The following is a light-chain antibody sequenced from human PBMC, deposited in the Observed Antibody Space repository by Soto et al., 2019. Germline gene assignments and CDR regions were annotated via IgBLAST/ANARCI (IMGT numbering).Light chain of an antibody. CDR1: QSVSSNY. J-gene: IGKJ5*01. Sequence: IVLTQSPFTLSLSPGERATFSCRASQSVSSNYLAWYQQKPGQAPRLLIYGASSRATGIADRFSGSGSGTDFTLTISRLEPEDFALYYCQQYGYSPITFGQGTRLEI. CDR2: GAS. V-gene: IGKV3-20*01. CDR3: QQYGYSPIT.